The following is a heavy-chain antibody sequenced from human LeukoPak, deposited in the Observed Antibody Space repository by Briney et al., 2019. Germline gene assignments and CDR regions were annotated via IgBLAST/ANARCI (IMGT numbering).Heavy chain of an antibody. CDR3: ARDYSTYCSSTSCQTAHDI. D-gene: IGHD2-2*01. V-gene: IGHV1-2*02. CDR2: INPNSGGT. Sequence: GASVKVSCKASGYTFPGYYMHWVRQAPGQGLEWMGWINPNSGGTHYAQKVQGRVTMTRDTSISPAYMELSRLRSDDTAVYYCARDYSTYCSSTSCQTAHDIWGQGTMVTVSS. J-gene: IGHJ3*02. CDR1: GYTFPGYY.